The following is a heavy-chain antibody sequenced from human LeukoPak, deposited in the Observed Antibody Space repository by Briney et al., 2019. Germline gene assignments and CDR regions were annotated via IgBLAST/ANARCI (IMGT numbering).Heavy chain of an antibody. D-gene: IGHD3-10*01. J-gene: IGHJ4*02. CDR1: GFTFSSYR. Sequence: PGGSLRLSCAASGFTFSSYRMNWVRQAPGKGLEWVSSISSSSSYIYYADSVKGRFTISRDNAKNSLYLQMNSLRAEDTAVYYCARDGYGNYYGSGSYSYWGQGTLVTVSS. V-gene: IGHV3-21*01. CDR2: ISSSSSYI. CDR3: ARDGYGNYYGSGSYSY.